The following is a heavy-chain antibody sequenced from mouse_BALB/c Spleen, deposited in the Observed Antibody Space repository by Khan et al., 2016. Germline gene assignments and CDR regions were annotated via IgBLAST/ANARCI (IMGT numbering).Heavy chain of an antibody. V-gene: IGHV1-54*01. Sequence: QVRLQQSGAELVRPGTSVKVSCKASGYAFTNYLIEWVKQRPGQGLEWIGVINPGSGCTNYNENFKGKATLTAYKSSSTAYMQRSSLTSDDSAVYFCARNDGSYYAMDYWGQGTSVTVSS. CDR3: ARNDGSYYAMDY. J-gene: IGHJ4*01. CDR2: INPGSGCT. CDR1: GYAFTNYL. D-gene: IGHD1-1*02.